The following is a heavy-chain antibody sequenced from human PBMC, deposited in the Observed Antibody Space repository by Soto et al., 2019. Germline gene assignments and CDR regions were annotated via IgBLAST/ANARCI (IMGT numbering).Heavy chain of an antibody. D-gene: IGHD3-10*01. CDR2: IYPGDSDT. V-gene: IGHV5-51*01. CDR3: ARHYGSGSYYQLSEHINYYYYMDV. CDR1: GYSFTSYW. J-gene: IGHJ6*03. Sequence: GESLKISCKGSGYSFTSYWIGWVRQMPGKGLEWMGIIYPGDSDTRYSPSFQGQVTISADKSISTAYLQWSSLKASDTAMYYCARHYGSGSYYQLSEHINYYYYMDVWGKGTTVTVSS.